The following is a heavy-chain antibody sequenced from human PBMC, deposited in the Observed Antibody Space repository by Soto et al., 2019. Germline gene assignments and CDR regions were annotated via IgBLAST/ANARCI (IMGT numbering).Heavy chain of an antibody. CDR3: TTEVRYSGSSCPHPHY. CDR1: GFSFSNAW. J-gene: IGHJ4*02. Sequence: EVQVVESGGGLVKPGGSLRLSCAASGFSFSNAWMSWVRQAPGKGLEWVGRIKSKPDGGTIDYAATVTCRFTISRDDSTNTVYLQMNSLKAADTAMYYCTTEVRYSGSSCPHPHYWGQGTLVTVSS. D-gene: IGHD6-6*01. V-gene: IGHV3-15*01. CDR2: IKSKPDGGTI.